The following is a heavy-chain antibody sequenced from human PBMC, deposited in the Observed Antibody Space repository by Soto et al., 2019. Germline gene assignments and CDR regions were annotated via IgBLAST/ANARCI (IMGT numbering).Heavy chain of an antibody. CDR1: GYTFTNYA. Sequence: ASVKVSCKSSGYTFTNYAIHWVRQAPGQRLEWMGWINTGNGHTKYSQKFQGRVTITGDTSARTAYMELSSLSSEDTAVYYCARGSGITEIRSXDYWGQGTLVTVSS. V-gene: IGHV1-3*04. CDR2: INTGNGHT. J-gene: IGHJ4*02. CDR3: ARGSGITEIRSXDY. D-gene: IGHD3-10*01.